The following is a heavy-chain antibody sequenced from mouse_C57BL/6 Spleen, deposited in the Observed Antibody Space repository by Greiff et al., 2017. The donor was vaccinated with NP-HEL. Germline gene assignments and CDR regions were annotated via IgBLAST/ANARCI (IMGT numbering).Heavy chain of an antibody. CDR2: IDPSDSYT. J-gene: IGHJ3*01. CDR3: ARRDYGSSSWFAY. Sequence: QVQLQQPGAELVRPGTSVKLSCKASGYTFTSYWMHWVKQRPGQGLEWIGVIDPSDSYTNSNQKFKGKATLTVDTSSSTAYMQLSSLTSEDSAVYYCARRDYGSSSWFAYWGQGTLVTVSA. D-gene: IGHD1-1*01. V-gene: IGHV1-59*01. CDR1: GYTFTSYW.